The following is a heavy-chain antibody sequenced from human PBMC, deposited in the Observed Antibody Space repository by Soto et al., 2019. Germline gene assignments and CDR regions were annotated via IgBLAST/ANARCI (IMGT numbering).Heavy chain of an antibody. CDR1: GGSISSGGYY. CDR3: AKSRLEQYYFDY. CDR2: FYYRGST. Sequence: QVQLQEQGPGLVKPSQTLSLTCTVSGGSISSGGYYWSWLRQHPGKGLEWSGYFYYRGSTYYNPSLHSRVTISVDTSKNHFSLKLSSVSAADTAVYYCAKSRLEQYYFDYWGQGTLGTVSS. J-gene: IGHJ4*02. V-gene: IGHV4-31*03.